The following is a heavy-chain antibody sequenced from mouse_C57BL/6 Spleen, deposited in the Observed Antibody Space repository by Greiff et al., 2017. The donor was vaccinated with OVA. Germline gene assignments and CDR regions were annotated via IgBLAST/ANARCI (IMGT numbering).Heavy chain of an antibody. CDR2: INPGSGGT. CDR3: ARSPYPGGYYFDY. Sequence: VQLQESGAELVRPGTSVKVSCKASGYAFTNYLIEWVKQRPGQGLEWIGVINPGSGGTNYNEKFKGKATLTADKSSSTAYMQLSSLTSEDSAVYFCARSPYPGGYYFDYWGQGTTLTVSS. J-gene: IGHJ2*01. CDR1: GYAFTNYL. V-gene: IGHV1-54*01.